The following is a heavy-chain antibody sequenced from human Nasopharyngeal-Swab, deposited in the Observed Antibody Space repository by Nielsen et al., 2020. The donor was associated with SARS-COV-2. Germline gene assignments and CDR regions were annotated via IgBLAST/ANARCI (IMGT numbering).Heavy chain of an antibody. CDR1: GFTFSNYG. CDR2: IWYDGSNK. D-gene: IGHD3-22*01. V-gene: IGHV3-33*01. Sequence: GGSLRLSCAASGFTFSNYGMHWVRQAPGKGLEWVAVIWYDGSNKYYADSVKGRLTISRDNSKNTLYLQMNSLRAEDTAVYYCARDFAFSDSSGYYHFWGQGTLVTVSS. CDR3: ARDFAFSDSSGYYHF. J-gene: IGHJ4*02.